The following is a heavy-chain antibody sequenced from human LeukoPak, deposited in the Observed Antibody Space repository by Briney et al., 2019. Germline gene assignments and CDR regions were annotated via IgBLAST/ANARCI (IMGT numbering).Heavy chain of an antibody. CDR2: ISGSGTST. J-gene: IGHJ4*02. CDR1: GFTFSSYA. CDR3: AKGGDDNSLIDY. D-gene: IGHD3-22*01. V-gene: IGHV3-23*01. Sequence: PGGSLRLSCAASGFTFSSYAMTWVRQAPGKGLEWVSAISGSGTSTYYADSVKGRFTISRDNSKNTLYLQMNSLRAEDTAVYYCAKGGDDNSLIDYWGQGTLVTVSS.